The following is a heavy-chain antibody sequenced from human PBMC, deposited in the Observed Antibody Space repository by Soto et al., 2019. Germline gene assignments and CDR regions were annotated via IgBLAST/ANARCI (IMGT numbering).Heavy chain of an antibody. CDR1: GGTFSSYA. CDR3: ARVLGGYFDVGKYYYGMDV. CDR2: IIPIFGTA. D-gene: IGHD2-21*02. J-gene: IGHJ6*02. V-gene: IGHV1-69*01. Sequence: QVQLVQSGAEVKKPGSSVKVSCKASGGTFSSYAISWVRQAPGQGLEWMGGIIPIFGTANYAQKFQGRVTITADESTSTAYMELSSLRSEDTAVYYCARVLGGYFDVGKYYYGMDVWGQGTTVTVSS.